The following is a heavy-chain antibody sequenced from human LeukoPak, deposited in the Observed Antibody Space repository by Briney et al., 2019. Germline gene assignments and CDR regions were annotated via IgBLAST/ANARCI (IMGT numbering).Heavy chain of an antibody. CDR1: GFTFSSYA. D-gene: IGHD5-12*01. CDR2: ISGSGGST. CDR3: AKSSGYDYRGFFDY. J-gene: IGHJ4*02. V-gene: IGHV3-23*01. Sequence: PGGSLRLSCAASGFTFSSYAMSWVRQAPGKGLEWVSDISGSGGSTYYADSVKGRFTISRDNSKNTLYLQMNSLRAEDTAVYYCAKSSGYDYRGFFDYWGQGTLVTVSS.